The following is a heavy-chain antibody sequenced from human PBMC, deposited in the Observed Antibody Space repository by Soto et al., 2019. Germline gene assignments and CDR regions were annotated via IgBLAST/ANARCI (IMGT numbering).Heavy chain of an antibody. V-gene: IGHV3-23*01. J-gene: IGHJ5*02. CDR2: ISGRGGTT. CDR3: AKDAQGTRPDWFDP. CDR1: GFTFSSYA. D-gene: IGHD2-2*01. Sequence: EVQLLASGGGLAQPGGSLRLSCAASGFTFSSYAMTWIRQAPGKGLEWVSAISGRGGTTYDADSVKGRFAISRDNSKNTLYLQINSLRAEDTAVYYCAKDAQGTRPDWFDPWGQGTLVTVSS.